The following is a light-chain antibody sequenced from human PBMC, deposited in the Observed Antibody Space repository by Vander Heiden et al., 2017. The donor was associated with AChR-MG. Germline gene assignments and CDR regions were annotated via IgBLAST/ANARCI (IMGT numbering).Light chain of an antibody. CDR3: SSYTSSSTEV. V-gene: IGLV2-14*01. CDR1: SSDVGGYNF. Sequence: QSALTQPASVSGSPGQSITISCTGTSSDVGGYNFVSWYQQHPGKAPKLMIYDVTNRPSGVPNRFSGSKSGNTASLTISGLQAEDEADYYCSSYTSSSTEVFGTGTKVTGL. J-gene: IGLJ1*01. CDR2: DVT.